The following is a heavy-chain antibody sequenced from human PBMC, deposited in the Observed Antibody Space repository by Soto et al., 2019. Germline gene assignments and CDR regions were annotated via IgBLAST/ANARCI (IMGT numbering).Heavy chain of an antibody. CDR1: GGTFSSYA. CDR3: ARSQGSSTSLEIYYYYYSGMDV. Sequence: QVQLVQSGAEVKKPGSSVKVSCKASGGTFSSYAISWVRQAPGQGLEWMGGIIPISGTANYAQKFQGRVTITADESTSTAYMELSSLRSEDTAAYYCARSQGSSTSLEIYYYYYSGMDVWGQWTTVTVSS. V-gene: IGHV1-69*01. J-gene: IGHJ6*02. CDR2: IIPISGTA. D-gene: IGHD2-2*01.